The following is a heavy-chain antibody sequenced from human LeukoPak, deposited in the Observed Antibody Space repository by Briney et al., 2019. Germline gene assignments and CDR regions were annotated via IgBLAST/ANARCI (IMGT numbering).Heavy chain of an antibody. J-gene: IGHJ4*02. CDR2: IYYSGST. CDR1: GGSISSTSYY. Sequence: SETLSLTCTVSGGSISSTSYYWGWIRQPPGKWLEWIGSIYYSGSTYYNPSLKSRVTISVDASKTQFSLKLSSVTAADTAVYYCARAYGDYFDYWGQGTLVTVSS. CDR3: ARAYGDYFDY. V-gene: IGHV4-39*07. D-gene: IGHD4-17*01.